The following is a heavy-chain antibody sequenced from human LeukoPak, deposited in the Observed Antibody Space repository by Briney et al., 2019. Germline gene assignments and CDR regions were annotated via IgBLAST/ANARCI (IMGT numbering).Heavy chain of an antibody. Sequence: PGRSLRLSCGASGFIFSSYALHWVRQAPGKGLEGVAAISYDGGNTYYADSVRGRFTISRDNSKNTLYLQMESLRAEDTAVYYCARGRYSGSDSGYFDYWGQGTLVTVSS. CDR2: ISYDGGNT. CDR3: ARGRYSGSDSGYFDY. V-gene: IGHV3-30*04. J-gene: IGHJ4*02. CDR1: GFIFSSYA. D-gene: IGHD5-12*01.